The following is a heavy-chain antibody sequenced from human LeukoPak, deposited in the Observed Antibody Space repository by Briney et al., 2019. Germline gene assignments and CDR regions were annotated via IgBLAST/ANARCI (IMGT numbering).Heavy chain of an antibody. V-gene: IGHV4-34*01. CDR2: INHSGST. J-gene: IGHJ5*02. CDR3: ARKGWIQLWFDP. D-gene: IGHD5-18*01. CDR1: GGSFSGYY. Sequence: PSETLSLTCAVYGGSFSGYYWSWIRQPPGKGLEWIGEINHSGSTNYNPSLKSRVTISVDTSKNHFSLKLSSVTAADTAVYYCARKGWIQLWFDPWGQGTLVTVSS.